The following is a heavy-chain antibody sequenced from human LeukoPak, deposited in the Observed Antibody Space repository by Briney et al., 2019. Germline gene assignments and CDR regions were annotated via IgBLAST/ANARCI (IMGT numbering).Heavy chain of an antibody. J-gene: IGHJ4*02. CDR2: IYPVDSDT. CDR3: ARRNNKYFDC. D-gene: IGHD1/OR15-1a*01. CDR1: GYTFSTYW. Sequence: GESLKISCKGSGYTFSTYWIVWVRQMPGKGLEWMGVIYPVDSDTRYSPSFQGQVTISADKSISTAYLQWNSLKASDTAMYYCARRNNKYFDCWGQGTLVTVSS. V-gene: IGHV5-51*01.